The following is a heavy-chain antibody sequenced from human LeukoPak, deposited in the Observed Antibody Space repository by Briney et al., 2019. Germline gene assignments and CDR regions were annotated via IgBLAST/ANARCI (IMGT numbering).Heavy chain of an antibody. D-gene: IGHD3-22*01. CDR3: ARDRPMIVVADAFDV. CDR2: INPNSGGT. V-gene: IGHV1-2*02. J-gene: IGHJ3*01. Sequence: GASVKVSCKASGYTFTGYYMHWVRQAPGQGLEWMGWINPNSGGTNYAQKFQGRVTTTRDTSISTAYMELSRLRSDDTAVYYCARDRPMIVVADAFDVWGQGTMVTVSS. CDR1: GYTFTGYY.